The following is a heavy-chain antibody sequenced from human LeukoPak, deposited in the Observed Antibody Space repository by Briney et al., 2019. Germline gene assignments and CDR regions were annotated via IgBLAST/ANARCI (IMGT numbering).Heavy chain of an antibody. CDR3: AKGSLLWFGELLTNRNWFDP. J-gene: IGHJ5*02. CDR2: ISGSGGST. D-gene: IGHD3-10*01. Sequence: PGGSLRLSCAASGFTFSNYAMSWVRQAPGKGLEWVSAISGSGGSTYYADSVKGRFTISRDNSKNTLYLQMNSLRAEDTAVYYCAKGSLLWFGELLTNRNWFDPWGQGTLVTVSS. V-gene: IGHV3-23*01. CDR1: GFTFSNYA.